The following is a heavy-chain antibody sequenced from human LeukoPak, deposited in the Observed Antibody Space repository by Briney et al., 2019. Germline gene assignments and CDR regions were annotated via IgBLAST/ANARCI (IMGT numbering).Heavy chain of an antibody. D-gene: IGHD6-13*01. Sequence: GGSLRLSCAASGSTFSNAWMSWVRQAPGKGLEWVGRIKSKTDGGTTDYAAPVKGRFTISRDDSKNTLYLQMNSLKTEDTAVYYCTTDSGIAADFDYWGQGTLVTVSS. V-gene: IGHV3-15*01. CDR1: GSTFSNAW. CDR2: IKSKTDGGTT. CDR3: TTDSGIAADFDY. J-gene: IGHJ4*02.